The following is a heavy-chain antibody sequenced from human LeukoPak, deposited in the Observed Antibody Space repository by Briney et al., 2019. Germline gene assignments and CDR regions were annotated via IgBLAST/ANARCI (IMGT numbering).Heavy chain of an antibody. D-gene: IGHD3-22*01. Sequence: SQTLSLTCTVSGGSISSGGYYWSWIRQHPGKGLEWIGYIYYSGSTYYNPSLKSRVTISVDTSKNQFSLKLSPVTAADTAVYYCARSLTYYYDSSGYQFDYWGQGTLVTVSS. CDR3: ARSLTYYYDSSGYQFDY. CDR2: IYYSGST. J-gene: IGHJ4*02. CDR1: GGSISSGGYY. V-gene: IGHV4-31*03.